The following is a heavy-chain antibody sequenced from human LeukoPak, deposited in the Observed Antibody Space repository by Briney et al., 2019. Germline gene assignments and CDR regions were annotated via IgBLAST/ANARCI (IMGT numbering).Heavy chain of an antibody. V-gene: IGHV4-34*01. J-gene: IGHJ6*03. D-gene: IGHD3-22*01. Sequence: PSETLSLTCAVYGGSFSDYYWSWIRQPPGKGLEWIGEINHSRSTNYNPSLKSRVTISIDTSKNQFSLKLSSVTAADTAMYYCARHPYYDSSGYYHYYYYMDVWGKGTTVTISS. CDR2: INHSRST. CDR3: ARHPYYDSSGYYHYYYYMDV. CDR1: GGSFSDYY.